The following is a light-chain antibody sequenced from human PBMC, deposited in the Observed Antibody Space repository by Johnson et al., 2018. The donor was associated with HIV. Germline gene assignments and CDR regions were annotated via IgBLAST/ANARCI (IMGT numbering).Light chain of an antibody. CDR2: ENN. J-gene: IGLJ1*01. CDR3: GTWDSSLSSGGV. V-gene: IGLV1-51*02. CDR1: SSNIGNDS. Sequence: QSVLTQPPSVSAAPGQKVTISCSGSSSNIGNDSVSWYQQLPGTAPELLIYENNRRPSGIPYRFSGSKSGTSATLGITGLQTGDEADYYCGTWDSSLSSGGVFGTGTRVTVL.